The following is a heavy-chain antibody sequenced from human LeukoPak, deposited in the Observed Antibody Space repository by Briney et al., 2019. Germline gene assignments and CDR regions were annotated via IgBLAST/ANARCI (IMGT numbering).Heavy chain of an antibody. CDR2: IKDDGSQK. CDR3: ARRNIDTRWSFDS. Sequence: SGGSLRLSCEASRFIFSNYWMSWVRQAPGKGLEWVANIKDDGSQKNYIDSVKGRFTISRDNAKASLSLQMNSLSSEDTAVYYCARRNIDTRWSFDSWGQGTLVTVSS. J-gene: IGHJ4*02. V-gene: IGHV3-7*01. D-gene: IGHD2-15*01. CDR1: RFIFSNYW.